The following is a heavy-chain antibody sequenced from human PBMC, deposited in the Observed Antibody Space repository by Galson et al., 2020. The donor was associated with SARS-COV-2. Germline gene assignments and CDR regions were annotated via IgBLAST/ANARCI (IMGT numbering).Heavy chain of an antibody. J-gene: IGHJ5*02. CDR2: IYYSGST. Sequence: SETLSLTCNVSGGSISNYYWDWIRQPPGKGLEWIGYIYYSGSTHYNPSLKSRATISLDAPNNQFSLRLTSVTAANNQFSLRLTSVTAADTAVYYCAREGTGGYDFLNWFDPWGQGTLVTVSS. CDR1: GGSISNYY. V-gene: IGHV4-59*08. CDR3: LTSVTAADTAVYYCAREGTGGYDFLNWFDP. D-gene: IGHD5-12*01.